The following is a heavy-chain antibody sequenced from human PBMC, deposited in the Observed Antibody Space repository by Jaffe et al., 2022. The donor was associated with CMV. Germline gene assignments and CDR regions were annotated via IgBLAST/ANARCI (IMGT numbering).Heavy chain of an antibody. V-gene: IGHV3-9*01. CDR1: GFTFDDYA. Sequence: EVQLVESGGGLVQPGRSLRLSCAASGFTFDDYAMHWVRQAPGKGLEWVSGISWNSGSIGYADSVKGRFTISRDNAKNSLYLQMNSLRAEDTALYYCAKGDTAMVTSFDYWGQGTLVTVSS. D-gene: IGHD5-18*01. CDR3: AKGDTAMVTSFDY. CDR2: ISWNSGSI. J-gene: IGHJ4*02.